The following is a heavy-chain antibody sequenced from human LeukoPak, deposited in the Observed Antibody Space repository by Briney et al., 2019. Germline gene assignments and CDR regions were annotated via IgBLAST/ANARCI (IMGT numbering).Heavy chain of an antibody. CDR2: NYHSDSYT. D-gene: IGHD3-10*01. CDR1: GYSFTTYW. CDR3: ASRDDYGSGSYPPDAFDI. V-gene: IGHV5-10-1*01. Sequence: GESLKISCKGSGYSFTTYWISWVRQMPGKGLEWMGRNYHSDSYTNYSPSFQGLVTISADKSIRTAYLQWSNLKASDTAMYYCASRDDYGSGSYPPDAFDIWGQGTMVTVSS. J-gene: IGHJ3*02.